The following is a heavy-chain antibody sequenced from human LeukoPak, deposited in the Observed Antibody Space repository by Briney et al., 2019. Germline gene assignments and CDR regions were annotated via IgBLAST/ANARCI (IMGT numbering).Heavy chain of an antibody. Sequence: GRSLRLSCAASGFTFSSYGMHWVRQAPGKGLEWVAVIWYDGSNKYYADSVKGRFTISRDNAKNTLYLQMNSLRVEDTAVYYCARGLYSNLDWGQGTLVTVSS. V-gene: IGHV3-33*01. CDR3: ARGLYSNLD. CDR1: GFTFSSYG. J-gene: IGHJ4*02. D-gene: IGHD4-4*01. CDR2: IWYDGSNK.